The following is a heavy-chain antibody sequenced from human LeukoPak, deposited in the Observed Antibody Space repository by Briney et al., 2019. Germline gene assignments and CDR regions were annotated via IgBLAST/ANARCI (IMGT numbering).Heavy chain of an antibody. V-gene: IGHV1-69*05. D-gene: IGHD3-22*01. CDR2: IIPIFGTA. CDR1: GYTFTSYG. Sequence: GASVKVSCKASGYTFTSYGISWVRQAPGQGLEWMGRIIPIFGTANYAQKFQGRVTITTDESTSTAYMELSSLRSEDTAVYYCARATYYYDTWGQGTLVTVSS. CDR3: ARATYYYDT. J-gene: IGHJ4*02.